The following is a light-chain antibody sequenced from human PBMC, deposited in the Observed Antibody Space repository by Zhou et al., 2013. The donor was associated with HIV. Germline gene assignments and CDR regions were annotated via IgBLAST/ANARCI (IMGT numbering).Light chain of an antibody. J-gene: IGKJ2*03. Sequence: DIQMTQSPSSLSASVGDRVTITCRASQSITSYLNWYQQKPGKAPKLLISVASNLQTGVPSRFSGSGSGTDFTLTISSLQPEDFATYYCQQSYSTPYSFGQGTKVEIK. CDR1: QSITSY. V-gene: IGKV1-39*01. CDR3: QQSYSTPYS. CDR2: VAS.